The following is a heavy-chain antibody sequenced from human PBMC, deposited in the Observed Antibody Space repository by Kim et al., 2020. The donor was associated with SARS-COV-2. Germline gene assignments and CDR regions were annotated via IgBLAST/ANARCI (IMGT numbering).Heavy chain of an antibody. V-gene: IGHV6-1*01. CDR2: TYYRSKWYN. D-gene: IGHD6-13*01. CDR1: GDSVSSNSAA. CDR3: ARESSSWYFSHYYYYGMDV. J-gene: IGHJ6*02. Sequence: QTLSLTCAISGDSVSSNSAAWNWIRQSPSRGLEWLGRTYYRSKWYNDYAVSVKSRITINPDTSKNQFSLQLNSVTPEDTAVYYCARESSSWYFSHYYYYGMDVWGQGTTVTVSS.